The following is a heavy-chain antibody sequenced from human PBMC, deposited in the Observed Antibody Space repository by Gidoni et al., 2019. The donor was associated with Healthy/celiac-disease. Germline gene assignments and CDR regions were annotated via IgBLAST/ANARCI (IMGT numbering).Heavy chain of an antibody. Sequence: QVQLVESGGGVVQPGTSLRLPCAASGFTFSPSGMHWVRQAPGKGLEWGAVIWDDGSNKYYADSGKGRFTISRDNSKNTLYLQMNSLRAEDTAVYYCARRGFYDYVWGSYQGQVDYFDYWGQGTLVTVSS. J-gene: IGHJ4*02. CDR1: GFTFSPSG. CDR2: IWDDGSNK. D-gene: IGHD3-16*02. CDR3: ARRGFYDYVWGSYQGQVDYFDY. V-gene: IGHV3-33*01.